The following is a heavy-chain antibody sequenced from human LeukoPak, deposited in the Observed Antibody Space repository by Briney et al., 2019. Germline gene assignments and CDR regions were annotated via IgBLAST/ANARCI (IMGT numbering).Heavy chain of an antibody. CDR3: ARLVGVVSLLDV. J-gene: IGHJ6*04. Sequence: SETLSLTCTVSGGSISSSSYYWGWIRQPPGKGLEWIGSSYYSGSTYDNPALKSRFTISVDTSKNQFSLKLSSVTAADTAVYYCARLVGVVSLLDVWGKGTTVTVSS. CDR2: SYYSGST. V-gene: IGHV4-39*01. CDR1: GGSISSSSYY. D-gene: IGHD3-3*01.